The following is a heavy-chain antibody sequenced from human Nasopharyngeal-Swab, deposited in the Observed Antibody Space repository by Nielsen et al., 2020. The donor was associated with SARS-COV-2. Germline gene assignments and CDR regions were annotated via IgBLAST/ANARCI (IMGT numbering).Heavy chain of an antibody. J-gene: IGHJ5*02. D-gene: IGHD5-12*01. CDR1: GGSISSGGYY. CDR3: ADRSGYVPGGWFDP. CDR2: IYYSGST. Sequence: LSCTVSGGSISSGGYYWSWIRQHPGKGLEWIGYIYYSGSTYYNPSLKSRVTISVDTSKNQFSLKLSSVTAADTAVYYCADRSGYVPGGWFDPWGQGTLVTVSS. V-gene: IGHV4-31*03.